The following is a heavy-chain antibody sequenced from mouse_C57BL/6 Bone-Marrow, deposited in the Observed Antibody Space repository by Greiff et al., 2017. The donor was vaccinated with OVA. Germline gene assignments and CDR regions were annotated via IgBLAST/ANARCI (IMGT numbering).Heavy chain of an antibody. D-gene: IGHD3-1*01. J-gene: IGHJ2*01. CDR3: ARGLSDY. Sequence: VQLQQSGAELVRPGASVKLSCTASGFNIKDDYMHWVKQRPEQGLEWIGWIDPENGDTEYASKFQGKATITADTSSNTAYLQLSSLTSEDSAVYYCARGLSDYWGQGTTLTVSS. V-gene: IGHV14-4*01. CDR1: GFNIKDDY. CDR2: IDPENGDT.